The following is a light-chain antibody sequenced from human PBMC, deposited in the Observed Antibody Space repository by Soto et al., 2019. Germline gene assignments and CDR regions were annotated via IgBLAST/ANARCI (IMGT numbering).Light chain of an antibody. V-gene: IGKV2-30*01. CDR1: QSLAYSDGNTY. CDR3: IQGTHWQPYT. Sequence: DVVMTQSPLSLPVTLGQPASISCRSSQSLAYSDGNTYLNWLQQRPGQSPRRLIYKVSNRDSRVPDRLRGSGTGSELTLKISRVEAEDVEVYYCIQGTHWQPYTFGQGTKLEIK. CDR2: KVS. J-gene: IGKJ2*01.